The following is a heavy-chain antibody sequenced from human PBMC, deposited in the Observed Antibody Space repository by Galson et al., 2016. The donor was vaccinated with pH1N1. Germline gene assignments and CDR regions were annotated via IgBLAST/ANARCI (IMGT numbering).Heavy chain of an antibody. V-gene: IGHV3-7*01. J-gene: IGHJ4*02. CDR2: INQDGSDK. CDR1: GFTFSSYW. D-gene: IGHD3-9*01. CDR3: ATAVITRSRYFDWLLSYFDY. Sequence: SLRLSCAASGFTFSSYWMNWVRQAPGKGLEWVANINQDGSDKYYVDSVKGRFTISRDNAKNSVYLQMNSLRADDTAVYYCATAVITRSRYFDWLLSYFDYWGQGTVVTVSS.